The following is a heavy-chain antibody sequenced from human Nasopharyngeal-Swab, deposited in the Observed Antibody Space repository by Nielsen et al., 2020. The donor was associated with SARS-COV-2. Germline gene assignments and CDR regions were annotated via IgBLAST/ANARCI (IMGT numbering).Heavy chain of an antibody. D-gene: IGHD6-13*01. CDR2: IYPSDSDT. V-gene: IGHV5-51*01. CDR3: ASSPLGAAAHYGLDV. CDR1: GYSFTNYW. Sequence: GESLKISCQGSGYSFTNYWIAWVRQMPGKGLEWMGNIYPSDSDTRYSPSFQGQVTISADKSINTAYLQWSSLKASDTAMYYCASSPLGAAAHYGLDVWGQGTTVTVSS. J-gene: IGHJ6*02.